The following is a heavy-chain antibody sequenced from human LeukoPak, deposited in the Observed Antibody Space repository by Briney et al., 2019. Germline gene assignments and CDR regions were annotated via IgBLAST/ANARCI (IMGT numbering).Heavy chain of an antibody. D-gene: IGHD6-13*01. CDR2: IYYSGST. V-gene: IGHV4-31*03. CDR3: ARLGQQLLYGMDV. J-gene: IGHJ6*02. CDR1: GGSISSGGYY. Sequence: SETLSLTCTVSGGSISSGGYYWSWIRQHPGKGLEWIGYIYYSGSTYYNPSLKSRVAISVDTSKNQFSLKLSSVTAADTAVYYCARLGQQLLYGMDVWGQGTTVTVSS.